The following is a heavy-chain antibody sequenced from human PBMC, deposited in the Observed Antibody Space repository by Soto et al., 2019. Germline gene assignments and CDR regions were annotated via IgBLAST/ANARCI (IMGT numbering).Heavy chain of an antibody. CDR1: GYTFTDYG. J-gene: IGHJ4*02. Sequence: QVQLVQSGAEEKKPGASVKVYCKASGYTFTDYGSSWVRQAPGQGLEWMGWIHTYNGQTNYAQKVQGRVTMTTDTSTSTAYMELRSLRPDDTAVYYCARDAQYSSRWHPIDFWGQGTLVTVSS. CDR3: ARDAQYSSRWHPIDF. CDR2: IHTYNGQT. V-gene: IGHV1-18*01. D-gene: IGHD6-13*01.